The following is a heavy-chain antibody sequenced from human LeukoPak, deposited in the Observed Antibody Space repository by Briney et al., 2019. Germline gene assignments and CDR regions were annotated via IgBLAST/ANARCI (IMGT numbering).Heavy chain of an antibody. Sequence: GDSVRVSCKASGYPFSAHFLNWVRQAPGQGLEWMGNIDTTTGNPRYAQDFTGRFVFSLDTSVSTAYLQITSLKADDTAAYYCVRGTPTPGMDYWGQGTQVTVSS. CDR1: GYPFSAHF. V-gene: IGHV7-4-1*02. CDR3: VRGTPTPGMDY. CDR2: IDTTTGNP. J-gene: IGHJ4*02. D-gene: IGHD3-10*01.